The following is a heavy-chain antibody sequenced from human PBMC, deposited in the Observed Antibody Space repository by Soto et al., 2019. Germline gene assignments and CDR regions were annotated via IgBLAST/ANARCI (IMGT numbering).Heavy chain of an antibody. CDR3: ARGGKMTTVTTSEYYYFYGMDV. Sequence: EVQLVESGGGLVQPGGSLRLSCAASGFTFSSYSMNWVRQAPGKGLEWVSYISSSSSTIYYADSVKGRFTISRDNAKNSLYLQMNSLRDEDTAVYYCARGGKMTTVTTSEYYYFYGMDVWGQGTTVTVSS. J-gene: IGHJ6*02. CDR2: ISSSSSTI. V-gene: IGHV3-48*02. D-gene: IGHD4-17*01. CDR1: GFTFSSYS.